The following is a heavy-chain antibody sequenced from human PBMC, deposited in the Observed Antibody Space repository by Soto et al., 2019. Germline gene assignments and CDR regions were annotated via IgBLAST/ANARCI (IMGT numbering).Heavy chain of an antibody. V-gene: IGHV4-31*03. CDR3: ARGLAGGYTYAYDN. D-gene: IGHD5-18*01. CDR2: IHYSGST. Sequence: QVQLQESGPGLVKPSRTLSLTCTVSGVSINSGGYYWTWIRQRPGKGLEWIAYIHYSGSTYYNPSLESRLTVSLDTSKNVFSLNLNSVTAADTAVYFCARGLAGGYTYAYDNWGQGTLVTVSS. J-gene: IGHJ4*02. CDR1: GVSINSGGYY.